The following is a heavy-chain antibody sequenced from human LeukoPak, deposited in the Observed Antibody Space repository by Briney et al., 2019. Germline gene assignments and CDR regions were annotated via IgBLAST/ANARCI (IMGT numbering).Heavy chain of an antibody. J-gene: IGHJ5*02. V-gene: IGHV1-18*01. CDR2: ISAYNGNT. Sequence: ASVKVSCKASGYTFTSYGISWVRQAPGQGLEWMGWISAYNGNTNYAQKLQDRVTMTTDTSTSTAYMELRSLRSDDTAVYYCARGTEVRGVYWFDPWGQGTLVTVSS. CDR1: GYTFTSYG. D-gene: IGHD3-10*01. CDR3: ARGTEVRGVYWFDP.